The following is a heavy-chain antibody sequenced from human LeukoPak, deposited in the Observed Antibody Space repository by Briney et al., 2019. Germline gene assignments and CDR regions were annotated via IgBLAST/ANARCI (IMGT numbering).Heavy chain of an antibody. J-gene: IGHJ4*02. Sequence: ASVKVSCNASGYTFTSYGISWVRQAPGQGLEWMGWISAYAQKFQGRVTMTTDTSTSTAYMELRSLRSDDTAVYYCARRFNYYDSSGYYEGFYFDYWGQGTLVTVSS. CDR3: ARRFNYYDSSGYYEGFYFDY. D-gene: IGHD3-22*01. CDR1: GYTFTSYG. CDR2: ISAY. V-gene: IGHV1-18*01.